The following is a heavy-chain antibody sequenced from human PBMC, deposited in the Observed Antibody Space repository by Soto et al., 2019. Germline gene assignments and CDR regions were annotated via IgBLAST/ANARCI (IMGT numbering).Heavy chain of an antibody. D-gene: IGHD2-15*01. V-gene: IGHV4-39*01. CDR3: ARHILYCSGGSCYRNWFDP. J-gene: IGHJ5*02. CDR1: GGSISSSSYY. Sequence: SETLSLTCTVSGGSISSSSYYWGWIRQPPGKGLEWIGSIYYSGSTCYNPSLKSRVTISVDTSKNQFSLKLSSVTAADTAVYYCARHILYCSGGSCYRNWFDPWGQGTLVTVSS. CDR2: IYYSGST.